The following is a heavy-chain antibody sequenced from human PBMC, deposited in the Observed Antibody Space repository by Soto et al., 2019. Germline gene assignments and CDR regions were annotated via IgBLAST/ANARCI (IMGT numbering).Heavy chain of an antibody. CDR3: ARGVWLLSSPTNSYFDY. J-gene: IGHJ4*02. CDR2: INHSGST. Sequence: SETLSLTCAVNGGSLSGYYWSWIRQSPGKGLEWIGEINHSGSTNYNPSLRSRVTISVDTSKNQFSLKLSSVTAADTAVYYCARGVWLLSSPTNSYFDYWGQGTLVTVSS. V-gene: IGHV4-34*01. CDR1: GGSLSGYY. D-gene: IGHD3-3*01.